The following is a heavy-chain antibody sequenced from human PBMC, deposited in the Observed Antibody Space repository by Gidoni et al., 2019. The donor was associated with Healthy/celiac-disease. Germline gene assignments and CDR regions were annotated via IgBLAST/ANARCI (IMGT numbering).Heavy chain of an antibody. V-gene: IGHV3-30-3*01. D-gene: IGHD6-13*01. J-gene: IGHJ1*01. CDR2: ISYDGSNK. Sequence: VPLLDSGAGVVQPVRSLRLSCAPSGSTFRRYAMHWVRQAPGKGLEWVAVISYDGSNKYYADTVKGRFTISRDNSKNTLYLQMNSLRAEDTAVYYCARDTNEYSSSWYGYFQHWGQGTLVTVSS. CDR3: ARDTNEYSSSWYGYFQH. CDR1: GSTFRRYA.